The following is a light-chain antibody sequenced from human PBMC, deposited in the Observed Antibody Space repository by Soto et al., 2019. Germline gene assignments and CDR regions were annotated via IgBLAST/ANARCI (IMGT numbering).Light chain of an antibody. Sequence: EIVLTQSPGTLSLSPGERATLSCRASQSVSNNYLAWYQQKPGQAPRLLIYGASNRATGIPDRFSGGGSGTEFTLTINSLQSEDFAVYFCHQYNFWPTFGQGTKVDIK. CDR1: QSVSNN. CDR2: GAS. J-gene: IGKJ1*01. CDR3: HQYNFWPT. V-gene: IGKV3D-15*01.